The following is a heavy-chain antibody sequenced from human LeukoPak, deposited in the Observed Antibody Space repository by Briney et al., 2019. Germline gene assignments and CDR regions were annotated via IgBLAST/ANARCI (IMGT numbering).Heavy chain of an antibody. CDR2: IDPSDSYT. V-gene: IGHV5-10-1*01. CDR1: GYIFTSYW. Sequence: GESLKISCKGSGYIFTSYWISWVRQMPGKGLEWMGRIDPSDSYTNYSPSFQGHVTISADKSISTAYLQWSSLKASDTAMYYCAITMQPYYYDSSGYQRLLYWFDPWGQGTLVTVSS. J-gene: IGHJ5*02. D-gene: IGHD3-22*01. CDR3: AITMQPYYYDSSGYQRLLYWFDP.